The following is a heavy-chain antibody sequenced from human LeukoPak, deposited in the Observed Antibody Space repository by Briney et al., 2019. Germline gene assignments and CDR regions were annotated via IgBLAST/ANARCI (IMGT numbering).Heavy chain of an antibody. CDR3: ARGRGGGRRENWFDP. Sequence: ASVKVSCKAAGYTFTPYDINWVRQATGQGLEWRGWMNPNSGNTGYAPKFQGRVTMTRNTSISTAYIELSSLRSEDTTVYYCARGRGGGRRENWFDPWGQGTLVTVSS. J-gene: IGHJ5*02. D-gene: IGHD3-16*01. CDR1: GYTFTPYD. V-gene: IGHV1-8*01. CDR2: MNPNSGNT.